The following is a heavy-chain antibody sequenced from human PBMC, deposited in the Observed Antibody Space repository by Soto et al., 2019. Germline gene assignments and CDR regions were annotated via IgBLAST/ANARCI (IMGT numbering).Heavy chain of an antibody. D-gene: IGHD3-22*01. CDR3: ARKHHHSSGYFILDP. CDR2: IFHSGTT. J-gene: IGHJ5*02. CDR1: GEYISNGYY. V-gene: IGHV4-38-2*01. Sequence: SETLSLTCAVSGEYISNGYYWAWIRQPPGKWLEWIGSIFHSGTTYYNPSIKSRVTIAVDTSKNQFSLKLSSVTAADTAVYYCARKHHHSSGYFILDPWGQGTLVTVSS.